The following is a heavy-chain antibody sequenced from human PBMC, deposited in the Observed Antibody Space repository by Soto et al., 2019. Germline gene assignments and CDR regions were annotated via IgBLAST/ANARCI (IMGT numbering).Heavy chain of an antibody. CDR1: GFSFNGYD. CDR3: AKDVTRRSGWWYFDY. V-gene: IGHV3-23*01. Sequence: EVQLLESGGGLVQPGGSLRLSCAASGFSFNGYDMAWVRQAPGKGLEWVSGISNSGTRTYYADSVKGLFTISRDNSKNTLQLQMNSLRAEDTAVYYCAKDVTRRSGWWYFDYWGQGILVNVSS. J-gene: IGHJ4*02. CDR2: ISNSGTRT. D-gene: IGHD6-19*01.